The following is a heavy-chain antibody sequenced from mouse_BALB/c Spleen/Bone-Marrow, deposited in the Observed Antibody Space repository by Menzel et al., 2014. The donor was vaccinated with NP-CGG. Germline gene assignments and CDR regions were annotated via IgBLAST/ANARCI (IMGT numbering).Heavy chain of an antibody. CDR3: AGGGIYDGYSY. Sequence: QVQLQQSGAELAKPRASVKMSCKASGYTFTNYWMHWVKQRPGQGLEWIGYIDPSTGYTEYNQKFKDKATLTADKSSSTAYMQLSSLTSEDSAVYYRAGGGIYDGYSYWGQGTLVTVSA. CDR1: GYTFTNYW. CDR2: IDPSTGYT. V-gene: IGHV1-7*01. D-gene: IGHD2-3*01. J-gene: IGHJ3*01.